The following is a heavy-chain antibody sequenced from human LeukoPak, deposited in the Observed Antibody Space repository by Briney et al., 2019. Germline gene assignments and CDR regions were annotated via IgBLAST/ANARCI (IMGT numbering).Heavy chain of an antibody. CDR1: GGSIRSSYYY. J-gene: IGHJ6*02. CDR3: ARGVLGDIVVVPAAIRDYYYGMDV. V-gene: IGHV4-39*07. CDR2: IYDSGST. D-gene: IGHD2-2*02. Sequence: SETLSLTCTVSGGSIRSSYYYWGWIRQPPGKGLEWIGSIYDSGSTNYNPSLKSRVTISVDTSKNQFSLKLSSVTAADTAVYYCARGVLGDIVVVPAAIRDYYYGMDVWGQGTTVTVSS.